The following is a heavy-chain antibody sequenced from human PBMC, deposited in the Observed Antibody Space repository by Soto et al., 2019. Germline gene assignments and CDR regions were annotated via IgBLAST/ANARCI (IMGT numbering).Heavy chain of an antibody. CDR1: GFTFSSYW. J-gene: IGHJ3*02. CDR3: ARPRGLQVNDAFDI. CDR2: IKQDGSEK. D-gene: IGHD5-12*01. Sequence: GGSLRLSCAASGFTFSSYWMSWVRQAPGKGLEWVANIKQDGSEKYYMDSVKGRLTISRDNAKNSLYLQMNSLRAEDTAVYYCARPRGLQVNDAFDIWGQGTMVTVSS. V-gene: IGHV3-7*05.